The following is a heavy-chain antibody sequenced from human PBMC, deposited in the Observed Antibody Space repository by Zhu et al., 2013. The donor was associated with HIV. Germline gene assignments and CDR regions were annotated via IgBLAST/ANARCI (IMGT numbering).Heavy chain of an antibody. Sequence: QVQLVQSGAEVKKPGSSVKVSCKASGGTFSSYAISWVRQAPGQGLEWMGGIIPIFGTANYAQKFQGRVTITADESTSTAYMELSSLRSEDTAVYYCARDQNWGGSVLGGFWNYWGQGNPGHRLL. CDR1: GGTFSSYA. V-gene: IGHV1-69*01. D-gene: IGHD1-26*01. J-gene: IGHJ4*01. CDR2: IIPIFGTA. CDR3: ARDQNWGGSVLGGFWNY.